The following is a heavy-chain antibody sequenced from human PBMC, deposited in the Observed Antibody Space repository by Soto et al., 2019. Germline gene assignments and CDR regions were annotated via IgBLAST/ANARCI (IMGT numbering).Heavy chain of an antibody. CDR1: GYTFSDYF. Sequence: ASVKVSCKASGYTFSDYFIQWLRQAPGQGLEWVAWINPKTAATNYAKKFQDRVTLTSDTSFSTAYLELTRLRPDDTAVYYCARIKWGLDYYSVMDVWGQGTAVTVSS. J-gene: IGHJ6*02. CDR3: ARIKWGLDYYSVMDV. V-gene: IGHV1-2*02. D-gene: IGHD1-26*01. CDR2: INPKTAAT.